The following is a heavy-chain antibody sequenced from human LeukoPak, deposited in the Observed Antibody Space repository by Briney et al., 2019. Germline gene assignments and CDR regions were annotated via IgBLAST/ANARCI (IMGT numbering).Heavy chain of an antibody. CDR3: ARGLRFLEWLKWFDP. V-gene: IGHV4-59*11. Sequence: KPSETLSLTCTVSGGSISSHYWSWIRQPPGKGLEWIGYIYYSGSTNYNPSLKSRVTISVDTSKNQFSLKLSSVTAADTAVYYCARGLRFLEWLKWFDPWGQGTLVTVSS. CDR2: IYYSGST. D-gene: IGHD3-3*01. J-gene: IGHJ5*02. CDR1: GGSISSHY.